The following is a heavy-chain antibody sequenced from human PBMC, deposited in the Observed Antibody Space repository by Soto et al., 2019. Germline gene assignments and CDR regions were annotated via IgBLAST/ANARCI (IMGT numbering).Heavy chain of an antibody. D-gene: IGHD3-16*01. Sequence: EVQLVESGGGLVQPGGSLNLSCAASGFTFSGSAMHWVRQASGKGLEGVGRIRSTANSYAPAYDASAKGRFTMSREDTKNTADLQMNSLQTEDTAVYYCTRANMITFGGPSDYWGQGTLVTVSS. CDR2: IRSTANSYAP. J-gene: IGHJ4*02. CDR1: GFTFSGSA. V-gene: IGHV3-73*02. CDR3: TRANMITFGGPSDY.